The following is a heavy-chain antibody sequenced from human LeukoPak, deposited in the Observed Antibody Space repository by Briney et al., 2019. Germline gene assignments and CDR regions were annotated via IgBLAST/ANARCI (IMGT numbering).Heavy chain of an antibody. D-gene: IGHD3/OR15-3a*01. CDR1: GYTFTSYD. J-gene: IGHJ6*03. V-gene: IGHV1-8*01. CDR2: MNPNSGNT. Sequence: SVKVSCKASGYTFTSYDINWVRQATGQGLEWMGWMNPNSGNTGFAQKFQGRVTMTKNTSITTAYMELSSLRSEDTALYYCARALSWTTDSYYYMDVWGKGITVTVSS. CDR3: ARALSWTTDSYYYMDV.